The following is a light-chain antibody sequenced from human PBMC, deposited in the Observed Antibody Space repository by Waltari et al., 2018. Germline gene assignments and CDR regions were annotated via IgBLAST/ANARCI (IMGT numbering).Light chain of an antibody. CDR1: QNIFSW. CDR2: KAS. CDR3: QHYNSFSRT. Sequence: DFQMTQSPAPLSASVGDRLTITCRASQNIFSWLAWYQQKPGKAPKLLIYKASHLESGVPSRFSGRGFGTEFTLTINSLQPDDFATYYCQHYNSFSRTFGQGTKVDIK. J-gene: IGKJ1*01. V-gene: IGKV1-5*03.